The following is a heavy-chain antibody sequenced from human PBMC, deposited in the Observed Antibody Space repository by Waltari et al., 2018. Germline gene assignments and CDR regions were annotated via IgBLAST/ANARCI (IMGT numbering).Heavy chain of an antibody. CDR3: AKDGGDGYNTRGFDY. D-gene: IGHD3-16*01. CDR2: INWKSGNI. CDR1: GFTFDDYA. J-gene: IGHJ4*02. Sequence: EVQLVESGGGLVQPGRSLRLSCAASGFTFDDYAMHWVRQAPGKGLKWVSGINWKSGNIAYADSVKGRSTISRDNAKNSLYLQMNSLRAEDTALYYCAKDGGDGYNTRGFDYWGQGTLVTVSS. V-gene: IGHV3-9*01.